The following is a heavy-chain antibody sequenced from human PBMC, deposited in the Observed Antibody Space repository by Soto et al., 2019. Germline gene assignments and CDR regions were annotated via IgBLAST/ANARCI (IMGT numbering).Heavy chain of an antibody. Sequence: GGSLRLSWAAAGGTCSSYSMNWVRQAPGKGLEWVSSISSSSSYIYYADSVKGRFTISRDNAKNSLYLQMNSLRAEDTAVYYCAREGEGCSGGSCYSYYYYMDVWGKGTTVTVSS. CDR3: AREGEGCSGGSCYSYYYYMDV. D-gene: IGHD2-15*01. CDR2: ISSSSSYI. J-gene: IGHJ6*03. CDR1: GGTCSSYS. V-gene: IGHV3-21*01.